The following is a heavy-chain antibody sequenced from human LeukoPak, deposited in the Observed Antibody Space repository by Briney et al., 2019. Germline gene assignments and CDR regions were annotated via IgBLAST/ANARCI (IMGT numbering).Heavy chain of an antibody. CDR1: GASITTYY. CDR2: IYHSGST. Sequence: SETLSLTCTVSGASITTYYWTWIRQPPGKGLEWIGYIYHSGSTNYNPSLKSRVTISLDTSRNQFSLRLSSVTAADTAVYFCAREYSTSSEGDYLDYWGQGSLVTVSS. D-gene: IGHD6-6*01. J-gene: IGHJ4*02. CDR3: AREYSTSSEGDYLDY. V-gene: IGHV4-59*01.